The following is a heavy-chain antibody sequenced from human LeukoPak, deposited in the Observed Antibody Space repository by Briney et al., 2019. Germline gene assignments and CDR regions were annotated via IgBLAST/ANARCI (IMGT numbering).Heavy chain of an antibody. D-gene: IGHD5-24*01. Sequence: GGSLRLSCATSGFTFNNYAMTWVRQAPGKGLEWVSAISGSGDSTYYADSVKGRFAISRDNSKNTLYLQMNSLRAEDTAVYYCARGLATEEPWGQGTLVTVSS. V-gene: IGHV3-23*01. CDR3: ARGLATEEP. CDR1: GFTFNNYA. CDR2: ISGSGDST. J-gene: IGHJ5*02.